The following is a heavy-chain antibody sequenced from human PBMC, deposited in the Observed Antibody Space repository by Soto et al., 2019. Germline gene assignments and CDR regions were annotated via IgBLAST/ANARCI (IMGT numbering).Heavy chain of an antibody. CDR3: AREGGYCSGGSCYRYYYYGMDV. D-gene: IGHD2-15*01. V-gene: IGHV6-1*01. CDR1: GDSVSSNTVA. Sequence: SQTLSLTCAISGDSVSSNTVAWNWIRQSPSRGLEWLGRTYYRSKWYDDYAESVKSRITINPDTSKNQFSLQLNSVTPEDTAVYYCAREGGYCSGGSCYRYYYYGMDVWGQGTTVTVSS. CDR2: TYYRSKWYD. J-gene: IGHJ6*02.